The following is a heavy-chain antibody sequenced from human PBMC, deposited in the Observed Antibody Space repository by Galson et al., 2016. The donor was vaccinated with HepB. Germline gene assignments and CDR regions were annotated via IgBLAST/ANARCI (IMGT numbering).Heavy chain of an antibody. CDR1: GGSFNSGGYY. V-gene: IGHV4-31*03. J-gene: IGHJ6*03. CDR3: AREIYYGSGSYMDV. CDR2: IYYSGST. Sequence: TLSLTCTVSGGSFNSGGYYWSWIRQHPGKGLEWIGYIYYSGSTYYNPSLKSRVTIPVDTSKNQFSLKLSSMTAADTAVYYCAREIYYGSGSYMDVWGQGTTVTVSS. D-gene: IGHD3-10*01.